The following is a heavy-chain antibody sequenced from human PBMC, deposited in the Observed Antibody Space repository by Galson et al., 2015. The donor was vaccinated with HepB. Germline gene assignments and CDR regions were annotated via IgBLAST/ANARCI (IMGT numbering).Heavy chain of an antibody. CDR3: ARGRWGDYLRDYYYYYMDV. CDR2: IIPIFGTA. J-gene: IGHJ6*03. V-gene: IGHV1-69*13. Sequence: VKVSCKASGGTFSSYAISWVRQAPGQGLEWMGGIIPIFGTANYAQKFQGRVTITADESTSTAYMELSSLRSEDTAVYYCARGRWGDYLRDYYYYYMDVWGKGTTVTVA. D-gene: IGHD4-17*01. CDR1: GGTFSSYA.